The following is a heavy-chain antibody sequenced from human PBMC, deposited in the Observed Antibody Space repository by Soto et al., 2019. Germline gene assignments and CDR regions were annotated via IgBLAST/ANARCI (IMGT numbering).Heavy chain of an antibody. V-gene: IGHV3-23*01. CDR3: AKDGLMTTVTTLLYYYYMDV. Sequence: PGGSLRLSCAASGFTFSSYAMSWVRQAPGKGLEWVSAISGSGGSTYYADSVKGRFTISRDNSKNALYLQMNSLRAEDTAVYYCAKDGLMTTVTTLLYYYYMDVWGKGTTVTVSS. D-gene: IGHD4-17*01. CDR1: GFTFSSYA. J-gene: IGHJ6*03. CDR2: ISGSGGST.